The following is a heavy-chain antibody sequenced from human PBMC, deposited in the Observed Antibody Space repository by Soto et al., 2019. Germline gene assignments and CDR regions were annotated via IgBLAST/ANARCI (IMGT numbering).Heavy chain of an antibody. CDR2: IYYSGST. Sequence: PSETLSLTCTVSGGSISSYYWSWIRQPPGKGLEWIGYIYYSGSTNYNPSLKSRVTISVDTSKNQFSLKLSSVTAADTAVYYCARGRSILTIWGQGTLVTVSS. CDR3: ARGRSILTI. V-gene: IGHV4-59*01. J-gene: IGHJ4*02. D-gene: IGHD2-21*01. CDR1: GGSISSYY.